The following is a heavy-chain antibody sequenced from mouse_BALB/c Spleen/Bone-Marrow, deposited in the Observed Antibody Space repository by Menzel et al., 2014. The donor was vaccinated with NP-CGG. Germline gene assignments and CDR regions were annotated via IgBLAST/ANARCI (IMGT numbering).Heavy chain of an antibody. CDR1: GYTFTDTW. CDR2: INPSTGYA. CDR3: ARDY. Sequence: VKLMESGPELEKPGASVKMSCKASGYTFTDTWIHWIKQRPGQGLEWIGYINPSTGYAEYNQNFKDKATLTVDKSSSTAYMQLSSLTSEDSAVYYCARDYWGQGTTLTVSS. J-gene: IGHJ2*01. V-gene: IGHV1-7*01.